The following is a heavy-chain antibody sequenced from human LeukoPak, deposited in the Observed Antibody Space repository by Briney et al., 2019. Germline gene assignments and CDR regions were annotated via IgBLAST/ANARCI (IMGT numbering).Heavy chain of an antibody. V-gene: IGHV4-30-2*01. CDR3: ARGGYDFWSGYYRTYYYYYMDV. CDR2: INHSGST. D-gene: IGHD3-3*01. CDR1: GGSISSGGYS. J-gene: IGHJ6*03. Sequence: SQTLSLTCAVSGGSISSGGYSWSWIRQPPGKGLEWIGEINHSGSTNYNPSLKSRVTISVDTSKNQFSLKLSSVTAADTAVYYCARGGYDFWSGYYRTYYYYYMDVWGKGTTVTVSS.